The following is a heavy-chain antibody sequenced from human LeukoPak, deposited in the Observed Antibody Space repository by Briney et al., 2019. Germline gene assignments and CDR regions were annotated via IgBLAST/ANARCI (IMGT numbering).Heavy chain of an antibody. J-gene: IGHJ5*02. Sequence: SVKVSCKASGYTFTSYYMHWVRQAPGQGLEWMGIINPSGGSTSYAQKFQVRVTMTRDTATSTVYMELSSLRSEDTAVYYCARGNGKPIQRLDPWGQGTLVTVSS. CDR1: GYTFTSYY. CDR2: INPSGGST. CDR3: ARGNGKPIQRLDP. D-gene: IGHD1-14*01. V-gene: IGHV1-46*03.